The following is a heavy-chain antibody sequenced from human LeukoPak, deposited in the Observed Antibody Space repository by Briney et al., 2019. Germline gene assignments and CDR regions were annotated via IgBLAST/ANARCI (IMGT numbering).Heavy chain of an antibody. CDR1: GYTFTGYY. V-gene: IGHV1-2*02. J-gene: IGHJ5*02. CDR3: ARSHGGITIRNWFDP. Sequence: EASVKVSCKASGYTFTGYYMHWVRQAPGQGLEWMGWINPNSGGTNYAQKFQGRVTMTRDTSISTAYMELSRLRSDDTAVYYCARSHGGITIRNWFDPWGQGTLVTVSS. CDR2: INPNSGGT. D-gene: IGHD3-3*01.